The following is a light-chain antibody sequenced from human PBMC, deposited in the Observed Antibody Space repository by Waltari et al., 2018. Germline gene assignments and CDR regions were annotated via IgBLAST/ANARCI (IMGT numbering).Light chain of an antibody. CDR2: RDN. Sequence: QSVLTQPPSASGTPGQRLTISCSGSRSNIGSIYVYWYQQLPGSAPKLLISRDNQRPSGVPDRFSGSKSGTSASLAISGLRSEDEADYYCAAWDDSLGGVVFGGGTKLTVL. CDR1: RSNIGSIY. V-gene: IGLV1-47*01. CDR3: AAWDDSLGGVV. J-gene: IGLJ2*01.